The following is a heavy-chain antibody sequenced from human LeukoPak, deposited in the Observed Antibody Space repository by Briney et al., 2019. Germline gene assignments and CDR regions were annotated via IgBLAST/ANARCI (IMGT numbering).Heavy chain of an antibody. J-gene: IGHJ4*02. CDR3: ARVNYWDNYFDY. CDR1: RGSISSHY. V-gene: IGHV4-59*11. D-gene: IGHD1/OR15-1a*01. CDR2: IYHSGST. Sequence: SETLSLTCTVSRGSISSHYWSWVRQPPGKGLEWIGDIYHSGSTSYNPSLRSRVTISIDTPKNQFSLKLTPVTAADTAVYYCARVNYWDNYFDYWGQGTLVTVSS.